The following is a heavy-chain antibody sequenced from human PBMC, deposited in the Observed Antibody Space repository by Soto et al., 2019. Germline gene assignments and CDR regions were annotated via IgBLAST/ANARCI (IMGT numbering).Heavy chain of an antibody. CDR1: GFTFSNAW. CDR3: TASYYYDSSGYSTVYYYYYGMDV. V-gene: IGHV3-15*01. D-gene: IGHD3-22*01. Sequence: GGSLRLSCAASGFTFSNAWMSWVRQAPGKGLEWVGRIKSKTDGGTTDYAAPVKGRFTISRDDSKNTLYLQMNSLKTEDTAVYYCTASYYYDSSGYSTVYYYYYGMDVWGQGTTVTVSS. J-gene: IGHJ6*02. CDR2: IKSKTDGGTT.